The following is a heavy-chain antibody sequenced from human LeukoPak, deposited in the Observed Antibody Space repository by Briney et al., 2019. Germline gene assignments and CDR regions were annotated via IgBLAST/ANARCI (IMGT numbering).Heavy chain of an antibody. J-gene: IGHJ4*02. CDR3: LAAAGTIG. CDR1: GFTFSSYW. D-gene: IGHD6-13*01. V-gene: IGHV3-74*01. Sequence: GGSLRLSCAASGFTFSSYWMHWVRQAPGKGLVWVSRVNNDGGTTSYADSVRGRFTISRDNTKNTLYLQMSSLRAEDTAVYFCLAAAGTIGWGQGTLVTVSS. CDR2: VNNDGGTT.